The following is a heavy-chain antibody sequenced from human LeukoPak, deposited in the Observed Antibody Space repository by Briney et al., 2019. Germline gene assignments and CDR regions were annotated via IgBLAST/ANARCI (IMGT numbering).Heavy chain of an antibody. CDR2: FYPSGNT. Sequence: PSETLSLTCSDSGGSISNYYWSWIRQSAGKGLEWIGRFYPSGNTMYNPSLTSRVTMSVDTSQNQFSLNLNSLTAADTAVYYCVRAGTYGVRAVISPDVWGQGTTVTVSS. V-gene: IGHV4-4*07. CDR3: VRAGTYGVRAVISPDV. D-gene: IGHD3-10*01. CDR1: GGSISNYY. J-gene: IGHJ6*02.